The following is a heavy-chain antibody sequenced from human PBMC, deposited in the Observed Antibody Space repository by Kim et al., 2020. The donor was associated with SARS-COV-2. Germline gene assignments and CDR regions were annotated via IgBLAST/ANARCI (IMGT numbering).Heavy chain of an antibody. Sequence: SETLSLTCAVSGGSISSSNWWSWVRQPPGKGLEWVGEINNSGSTNYNPSLEGRVTISVDKSKNQFSLRLSSVTAADADVYFCARVQEATISPFDYWGQGTLVTVSS. CDR3: ARVQEATISPFDY. V-gene: IGHV4-4*02. J-gene: IGHJ4*02. D-gene: IGHD5-12*01. CDR2: INNSGST. CDR1: GGSISSSNW.